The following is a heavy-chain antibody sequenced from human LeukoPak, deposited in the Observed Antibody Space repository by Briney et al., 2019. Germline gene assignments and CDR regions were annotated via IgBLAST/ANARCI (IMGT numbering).Heavy chain of an antibody. D-gene: IGHD6-19*01. CDR1: GGSFTDYY. CDR2: INHSGST. V-gene: IGHV4-34*01. J-gene: IGHJ4*02. Sequence: SETLSLTCGVYGGSFTDYYWSWIRQPPGKGLEWIGEINHSGSTNYNPSLKSRVTISVDTSKNQFSLKLSSVTAADTAVYYCAVGWYEVDYWGQGTLVTVSS. CDR3: AVGWYEVDY.